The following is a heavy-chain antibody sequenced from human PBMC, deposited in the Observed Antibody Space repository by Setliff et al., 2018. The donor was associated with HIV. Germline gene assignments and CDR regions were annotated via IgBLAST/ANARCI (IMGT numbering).Heavy chain of an antibody. V-gene: IGHV1-18*01. CDR1: GYTLTAYG. Sequence: ASVKVSCKISGYTLTAYGLNWVRQAPGQGPEWMGWFTSYNNQAEYAPKFQGRVTMTIDTSTSTAYMESRNLKYDDTAVYYCARGGDPPYYFLGMDVWGQGTTVTVSS. CDR2: FTSYNNQA. D-gene: IGHD3-10*01. J-gene: IGHJ6*02. CDR3: ARGGDPPYYFLGMDV.